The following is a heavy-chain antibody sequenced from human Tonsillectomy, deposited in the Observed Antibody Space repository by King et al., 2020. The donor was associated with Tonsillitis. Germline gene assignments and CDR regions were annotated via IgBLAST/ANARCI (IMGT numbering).Heavy chain of an antibody. D-gene: IGHD3-22*01. CDR1: GFTFSSYA. J-gene: IGHJ4*02. CDR2: ISYDGSNK. V-gene: IGHV3-30-3*01. Sequence: VQLVESGGGVVQPGRSLRLSCAASGFTFSSYAMHWVRQAPGKGLEWVAVISYDGSNKYYADSVKGRFTISRDNSKNTLYLQMNSLRAHDTAVYYCARGISEYYYDRSGRDYFDCRGQGDLVTVSS. CDR3: ARGISEYYYDRSGRDYFDC.